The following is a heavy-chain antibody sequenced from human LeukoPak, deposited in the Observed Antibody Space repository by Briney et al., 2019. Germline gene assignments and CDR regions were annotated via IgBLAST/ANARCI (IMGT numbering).Heavy chain of an antibody. CDR1: GYTFTGYY. Sequence: GASVKVSCKASGYTFTGYYMHWVRQAPGQGPEWMGWINPNSGGTNYAQKFQGRVTMTKDTSIGTAYMELSRLRSDDTAVYYCARDRTREAVVTYYFDYWGQGTLVTVSS. CDR3: ARDRTREAVVTYYFDY. V-gene: IGHV1-2*02. J-gene: IGHJ4*02. CDR2: INPNSGGT. D-gene: IGHD3-22*01.